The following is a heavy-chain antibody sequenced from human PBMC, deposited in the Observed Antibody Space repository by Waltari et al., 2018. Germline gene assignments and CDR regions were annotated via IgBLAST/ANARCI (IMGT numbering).Heavy chain of an antibody. CDR2: INKDVSKK. D-gene: IGHD3-3*01. V-gene: IGHV3-7*03. CDR3: ARDEEWSSDR. J-gene: IGHJ4*02. CDR1: GFTFRSHW. Sequence: EVQLVASGGGLVQPGGSFRLSCAASGFTFRSHWMNWVRQAPGKGLEWVAIINKDVSKKFYVDSVRGRFTGSRDNAKNSLYLQMNSLRVDDTAVYYCARDEEWSSDRWGQGTLVTVSS.